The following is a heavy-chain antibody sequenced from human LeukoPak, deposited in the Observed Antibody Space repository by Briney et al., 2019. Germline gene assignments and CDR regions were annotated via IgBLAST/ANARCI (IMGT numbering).Heavy chain of an antibody. Sequence: SETLSLTCTVSGGSISSSRYYWGWIRQPPGKGLEWIGSIYYSGSTYYNPSLKSRVTISVDTSKNQFSLKLSSVTAADTAVYYCANQRENYDFWSGYLDYYYMDVWGKGTTVTVSS. J-gene: IGHJ6*03. CDR2: IYYSGST. V-gene: IGHV4-39*01. CDR3: ANQRENYDFWSGYLDYYYMDV. CDR1: GGSISSSRYY. D-gene: IGHD3-3*01.